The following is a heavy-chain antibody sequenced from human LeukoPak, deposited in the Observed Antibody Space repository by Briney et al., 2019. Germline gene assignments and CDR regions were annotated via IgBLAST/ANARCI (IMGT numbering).Heavy chain of an antibody. CDR1: GDSISSSSYY. CDR2: IYYSGST. Sequence: SETLSLTCTVSGDSISSSSYYWGWIRQPPGTGLEWIGSIYYSGSTYYNPSLKSRVTISVDTSKNQFSLKLSSVTAADTAVYYCARRSSIAARPFDYWGQGTLVTVSS. V-gene: IGHV4-39*01. J-gene: IGHJ4*02. D-gene: IGHD6-6*01. CDR3: ARRSSIAARPFDY.